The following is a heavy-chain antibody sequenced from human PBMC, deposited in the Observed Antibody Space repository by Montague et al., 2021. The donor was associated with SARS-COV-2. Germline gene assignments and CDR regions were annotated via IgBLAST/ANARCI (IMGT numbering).Heavy chain of an antibody. Sequence: QSVAEVKTPGESLKISCKGSGYSFISYWIGWVRQMPGKGLEWMGIIYPGDSETRYSPSFQGQVTISADKSISTAYLQWSSLKASDTAMYYCVRLGGLRDYCYYGMDVWGQGTTVTVSS. V-gene: IGHV5-51*01. CDR1: GYSFISYW. J-gene: IGHJ6*02. D-gene: IGHD5-12*01. CDR3: VRLGGLRDYCYYGMDV. CDR2: IYPGDSET.